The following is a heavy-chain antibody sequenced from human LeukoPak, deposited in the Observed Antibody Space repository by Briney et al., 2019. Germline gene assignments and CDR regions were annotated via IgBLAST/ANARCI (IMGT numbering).Heavy chain of an antibody. Sequence: PGGSLRLSCIASGFTFGSNAMSWVRQAPGKGLEWVSAISDRGSSAYYADSVKGRFTISRDNSESTLYLPMNSLRAEDMAVYYCAGWPDFDSWG. CDR3: AGWPDFDS. CDR1: GFTFGSNA. CDR2: ISDRGSSA. V-gene: IGHV3-23*01. J-gene: IGHJ4*01. D-gene: IGHD2-15*01.